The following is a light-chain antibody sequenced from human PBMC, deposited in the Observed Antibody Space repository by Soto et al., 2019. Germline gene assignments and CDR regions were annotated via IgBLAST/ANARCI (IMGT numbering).Light chain of an antibody. CDR1: QNIDNY. V-gene: IGKV1-39*01. Sequence: IQLPESPSSLSASPGGTVTVSCQASQNIDNYLHWYQPTPGKAPKVLLYAASVLKDGVPSRFTGSGYGTDFTLTIINVQPEDFAIYYCQQSYSSPPITFGQGTRLEI. J-gene: IGKJ5*01. CDR2: AAS. CDR3: QQSYSSPPIT.